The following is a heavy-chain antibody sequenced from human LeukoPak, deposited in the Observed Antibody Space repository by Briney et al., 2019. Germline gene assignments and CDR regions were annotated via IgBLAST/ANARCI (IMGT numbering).Heavy chain of an antibody. V-gene: IGHV4-38-2*01. CDR2: IYHSGST. CDR1: GYSISSGYY. CDR3: ARQGDSLADAFDI. Sequence: PSETLSLTCAVSGYSISSGYYWGWIRQPPGKGLEWIGSIYHSGSTYYNPSPKSRVTISVDTSKNQFSLKLSSVTDADTAVYYCARQGDSLADAFDIWGQGTMVTVSS. J-gene: IGHJ3*02. D-gene: IGHD2-21*01.